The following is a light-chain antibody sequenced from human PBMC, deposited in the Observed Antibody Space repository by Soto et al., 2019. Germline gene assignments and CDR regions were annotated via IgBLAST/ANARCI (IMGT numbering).Light chain of an antibody. CDR2: DAS. CDR3: QQYDNLPGGT. J-gene: IGKJ2*02. CDR1: QDISDS. V-gene: IGKV1-33*01. Sequence: DIQMTQSPSSLSASVGDRVTITCQASQDISDSLNWYQHQPGKAPKLLIYDASKLEVGVPSRFTGSGSGTDFTLPISSLQPEDIATYYCQQYDNLPGGTFGQGTKLEIK.